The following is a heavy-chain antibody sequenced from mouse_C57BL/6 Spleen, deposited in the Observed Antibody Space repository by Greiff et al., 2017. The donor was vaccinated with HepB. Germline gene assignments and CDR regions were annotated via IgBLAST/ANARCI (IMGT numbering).Heavy chain of an antibody. Sequence: VQLQQPGAELVRPGSSVKLSCKASGYTFTSYWMHWVKQRPIQGLEWIGNIDPSDSETHYNQKFKDKATLTVDKSSSTAYMQLSSLTSEDSAVYYCATRGGSSYGYFDVWGTGTTVTVSS. CDR2: IDPSDSET. V-gene: IGHV1-52*01. CDR1: GYTFTSYW. D-gene: IGHD1-1*01. CDR3: ATRGGSSYGYFDV. J-gene: IGHJ1*03.